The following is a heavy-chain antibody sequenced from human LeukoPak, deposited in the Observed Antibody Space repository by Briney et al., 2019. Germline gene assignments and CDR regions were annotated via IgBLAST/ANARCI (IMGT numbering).Heavy chain of an antibody. CDR3: ARDLKRTAAVQPPEFDY. V-gene: IGHV3-20*04. CDR1: GFTFDDYG. D-gene: IGHD6-13*01. J-gene: IGHJ4*02. Sequence: GGSLRLSCAASGFTFDDYGMSWVRQAPGKGLEWVSGINWKGGSTGYADSVEGRFTISRDNAKNSLYLQMNSLRVEDTALYYCARDLKRTAAVQPPEFDYRGQGTLVTVSS. CDR2: INWKGGST.